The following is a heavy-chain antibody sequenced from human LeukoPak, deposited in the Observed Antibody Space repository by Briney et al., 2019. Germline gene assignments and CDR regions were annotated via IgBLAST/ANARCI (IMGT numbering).Heavy chain of an antibody. Sequence: SETLSLTCTVSGGSISSGGYYWSWIRQHPGKGLEWIGYIYYSGSTYYNPSLKSRVAISVDTSKNQFSLKLSSVTAADTAVYCARALRLVVPGLVKPTYYYYGLDLWGQGTTVTVSS. V-gene: IGHV4-31*03. D-gene: IGHD5-12*01. CDR2: IYYSGST. J-gene: IGHJ6*02. CDR1: GGSISSGGYY. CDR3: ARALRLVVPGLVKPTYYYYGLDL.